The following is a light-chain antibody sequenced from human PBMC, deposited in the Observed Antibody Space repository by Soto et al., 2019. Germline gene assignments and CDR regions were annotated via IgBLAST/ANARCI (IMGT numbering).Light chain of an antibody. CDR3: ASYAGTKLFV. Sequence: QSVLTQPASVSGSPGQSITISCTGTSSDVGAYYSVSWYQHHPGKAPKLIIYGVTNRPSGVSNRFSGSKSGNTASLTISGLQADDEAEYYCASYAGTKLFVFGSGTKLTVL. CDR1: SSDVGAYYS. J-gene: IGLJ1*01. V-gene: IGLV2-14*01. CDR2: GVT.